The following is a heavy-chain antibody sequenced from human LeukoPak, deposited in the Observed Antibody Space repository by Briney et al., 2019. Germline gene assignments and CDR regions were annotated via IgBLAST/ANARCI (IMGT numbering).Heavy chain of an antibody. CDR3: AKALREYSSSSGPYYFDY. CDR2: ISGSGGST. J-gene: IGHJ4*02. Sequence: GGSLRLSCAASGFTFSSYAMSWVRQAPGKGLEWVSAISGSGGSTYYADSVKGRFTISRDNSKNTLYLQMNSLRAEDTAVYYCAKALREYSSSSGPYYFDYWGQGTLVTVSS. D-gene: IGHD6-6*01. V-gene: IGHV3-23*01. CDR1: GFTFSSYA.